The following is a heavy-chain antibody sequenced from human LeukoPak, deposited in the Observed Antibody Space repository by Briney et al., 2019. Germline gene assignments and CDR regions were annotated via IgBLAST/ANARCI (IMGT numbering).Heavy chain of an antibody. V-gene: IGHV3-21*01. CDR1: GFAFSSYS. D-gene: IGHD3-10*01. J-gene: IGHJ5*02. Sequence: GGSLRLSCAASGFAFSSYSMNWVRQAPGKGLEWVSSISSSSSYIYYADSVKGRFTISRDNAKNSLYLQMNSLRAEDMAVYYCARDLRVRDPGFDPWGQGTLVTVSS. CDR2: ISSSSSYI. CDR3: ARDLRVRDPGFDP.